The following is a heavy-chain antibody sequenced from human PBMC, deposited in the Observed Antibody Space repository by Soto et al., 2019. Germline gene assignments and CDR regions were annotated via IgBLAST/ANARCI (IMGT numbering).Heavy chain of an antibody. Sequence: GESLKISCRGSGYTFNTYWIGWVRQMPGKGLEWMGFIYPGDSDTTYSPSFQGQVTISVDKSISTAYLQWSSLKVSDTAIYYCARQKLWMATINNDIWGQGTMVTVSS. CDR3: ARQKLWMATINNDI. J-gene: IGHJ3*02. D-gene: IGHD2-21*01. CDR2: IYPGDSDT. V-gene: IGHV5-51*01. CDR1: GYTFNTYW.